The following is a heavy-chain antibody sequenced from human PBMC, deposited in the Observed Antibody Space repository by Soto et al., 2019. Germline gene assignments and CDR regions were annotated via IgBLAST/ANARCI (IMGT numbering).Heavy chain of an antibody. V-gene: IGHV4-59*02. Sequence: PSETLSLTCTVSGGSVSGYYWSWIRQSPGRGLEWLGYIFYRGTTLYSPSVQSRLSITVDTSKNQFSLKMRSVTAADTAIYYCTRNAIIARLQYGMDVWGRGTTVTVYS. J-gene: IGHJ6*02. CDR1: GGSVSGYY. CDR2: IFYRGTT. D-gene: IGHD1-26*01. CDR3: TRNAIIARLQYGMDV.